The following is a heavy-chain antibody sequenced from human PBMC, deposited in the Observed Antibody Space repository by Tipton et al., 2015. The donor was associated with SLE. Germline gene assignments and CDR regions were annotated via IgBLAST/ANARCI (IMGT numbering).Heavy chain of an antibody. J-gene: IGHJ6*03. V-gene: IGHV4-4*08. CDR3: ARDRADGGFLEWGYYYYYMDV. D-gene: IGHD3-3*01. Sequence: TLSLTCTVSGGSISNYYWSWIRQSPGKGLEWIGRIYTSGSTNYNPSLKSRVTISVDTSKKQFSLKLSSVTAADTAVYYCARDRADGGFLEWGYYYYYMDVWGKGTTVTVSS. CDR1: GGSISNYY. CDR2: IYTSGST.